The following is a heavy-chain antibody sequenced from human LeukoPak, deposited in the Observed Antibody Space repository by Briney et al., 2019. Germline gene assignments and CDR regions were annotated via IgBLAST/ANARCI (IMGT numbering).Heavy chain of an antibody. D-gene: IGHD2-2*01. CDR1: GFTFSGYA. CDR2: ISGSGGST. Sequence: GGSLRLSCAASGFTFSGYAMSWVRQAPGKGLEWVSAISGSGGSTYYADSVKGRFTISRDNSKNTLYLQMNSLRAEDTAVYYCATPAFYCSSTSCYFNYWGQGTLVTVSS. J-gene: IGHJ4*02. V-gene: IGHV3-23*01. CDR3: ATPAFYCSSTSCYFNY.